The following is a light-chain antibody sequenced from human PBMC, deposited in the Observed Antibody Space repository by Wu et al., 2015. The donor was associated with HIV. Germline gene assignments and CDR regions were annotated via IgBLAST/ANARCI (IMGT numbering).Light chain of an antibody. CDR2: GAS. CDR1: QRVSSSY. V-gene: IGKV3-20*01. J-gene: IGKJ2*01. CDR3: QHYGNLAYT. Sequence: EIVLTQSPAALSISPGERATLSCRASQRVSSSYLAWYQQKTGQAPRLLIYGASTRATGIPARFSGSGSGTDFTLTINRLEPEDFAVYSCQHYGNLAYTFGQGTKLEI.